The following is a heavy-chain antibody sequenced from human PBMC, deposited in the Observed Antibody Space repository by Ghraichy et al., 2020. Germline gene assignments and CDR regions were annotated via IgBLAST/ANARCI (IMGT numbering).Heavy chain of an antibody. V-gene: IGHV2-5*02. Sequence: SGPTLVKPTQTLTLTCTFSGFSLSTSGVGVGWIRQPPGKALEWLALIYWDDDKRYSPSLKSRLTITKDTSKNQVVLTMTNMDPVDTATYYCAHSGPTGGSDTPMVLFDYWGQGTLVTVSS. CDR1: GFSLSTSGVG. CDR2: IYWDDDK. J-gene: IGHJ4*02. CDR3: AHSGPTGGSDTPMVLFDY. D-gene: IGHD5-18*01.